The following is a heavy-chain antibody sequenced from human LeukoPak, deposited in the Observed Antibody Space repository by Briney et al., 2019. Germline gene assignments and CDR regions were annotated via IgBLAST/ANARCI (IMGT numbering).Heavy chain of an antibody. Sequence: GGSLTLSCAPSGFTVNIYAMSWVRHAPGKGLECVSSISGSGSSTYYADFVKGRFTISRDNSKNTLYLQMNSLRAEDTAGYYCAKGIIHYDSSGRAGPSCFDYWGQGTLVTV. CDR3: AKGIIHYDSSGRAGPSCFDY. J-gene: IGHJ4*02. D-gene: IGHD3-22*01. V-gene: IGHV3-23*01. CDR2: ISGSGSST. CDR1: GFTVNIYA.